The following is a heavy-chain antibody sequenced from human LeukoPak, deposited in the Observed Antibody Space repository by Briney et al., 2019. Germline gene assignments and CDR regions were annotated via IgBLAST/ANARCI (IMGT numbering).Heavy chain of an antibody. Sequence: PSETLPLTCTVSGGSISSSSYYWGWIRQPPGKGLEWIGSIYYSGSTYYNPSLKSRVTISVDTSKNQFSLKLSSVTAADTPVYYCARQGYSGYDRDYWGQGTLVTVSS. CDR2: IYYSGST. J-gene: IGHJ4*02. V-gene: IGHV4-39*01. CDR3: ARQGYSGYDRDY. D-gene: IGHD5-12*01. CDR1: GGSISSSSYY.